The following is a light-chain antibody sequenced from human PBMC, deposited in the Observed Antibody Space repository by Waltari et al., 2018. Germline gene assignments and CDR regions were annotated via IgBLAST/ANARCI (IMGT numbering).Light chain of an antibody. CDR2: AAS. Sequence: DIQMTPFPSSVSASVGDRLPITCRASQGISSWLDWYQQKPGKAPKLLIYAASLLQSGVPSRFSGSGSGTDFSLTISSLQPEDFATYYCQQSNSFPWTFGQGTKVEIK. CDR3: QQSNSFPWT. CDR1: QGISSW. V-gene: IGKV1-12*01. J-gene: IGKJ1*01.